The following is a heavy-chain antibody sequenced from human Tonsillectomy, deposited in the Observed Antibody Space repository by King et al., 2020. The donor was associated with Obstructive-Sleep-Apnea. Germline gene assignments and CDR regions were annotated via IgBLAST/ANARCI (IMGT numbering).Heavy chain of an antibody. D-gene: IGHD4-11*01. J-gene: IGHJ2*01. V-gene: IGHV3-33*06. Sequence: VQLVESGGGVVQPGRSLRLSCAASGFTFSSYGMHWGRQAPGKGLEWVAVIWYDGRNKYYADSVKGRFTISRDNSKNTLYLQMNSLRAEDTAVYYCAKDTVSVDWYFDLWGRGTLVTVSS. CDR2: IWYDGRNK. CDR1: GFTFSSYG. CDR3: AKDTVSVDWYFDL.